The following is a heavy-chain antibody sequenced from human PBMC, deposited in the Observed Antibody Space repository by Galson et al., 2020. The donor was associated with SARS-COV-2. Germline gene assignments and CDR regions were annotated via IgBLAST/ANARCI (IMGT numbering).Heavy chain of an antibody. D-gene: IGHD3-10*01. CDR1: GFSFTYAW. CDR2: VRSKTSGGTT. V-gene: IGHV3-15*01. CDR3: VTDVSEAGYGEFDY. J-gene: IGHJ4*01. Sequence: GESLKISCAASGFSFTYAWLSWVRQAPGKGLEWVGRVRSKTSGGTTDYAAPVKGRFIISRDDSMAMVYLEMNSLRTEDTGIYYCVTDVSEAGYGEFDYWGHGTLVTVSS.